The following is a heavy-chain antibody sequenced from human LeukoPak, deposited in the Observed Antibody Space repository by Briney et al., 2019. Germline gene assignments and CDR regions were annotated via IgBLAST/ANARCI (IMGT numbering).Heavy chain of an antibody. V-gene: IGHV5-51*01. CDR2: IYPGDSDT. J-gene: IGHJ4*02. Sequence: GESLKISCKGSGYSFTSYWIGWARQMPGKGLEWMGMIYPGDSDTRYSPSFQGQVTISADKSISTAYLQWSSLGASDTAMYYCARSRRKFGESPSDYWGQGTLVTVSS. CDR1: GYSFTSYW. CDR3: ARSRRKFGESPSDY. D-gene: IGHD3-10*01.